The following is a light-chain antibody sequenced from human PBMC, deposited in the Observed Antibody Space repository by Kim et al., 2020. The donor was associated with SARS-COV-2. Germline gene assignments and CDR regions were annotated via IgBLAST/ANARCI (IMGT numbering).Light chain of an antibody. V-gene: IGLV3-19*01. J-gene: IGLJ3*02. CDR3: NSRDSSGNHWV. Sequence: WGQTVRITCQGDSLRSYYASWYQQKPGHAPVLVIYGKNNRPSGIPDRFSGSSSGNTASLTITGAQAEDEADYYCNSRDSSGNHWVFGGGTQLTVL. CDR1: SLRSYY. CDR2: GKN.